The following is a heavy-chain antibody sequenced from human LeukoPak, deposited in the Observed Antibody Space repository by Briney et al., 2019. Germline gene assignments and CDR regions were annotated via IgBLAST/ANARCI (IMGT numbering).Heavy chain of an antibody. V-gene: IGHV4-4*07. Sequence: SETLSLTCTVSGGSLSSFYWSWFRQPAGKGLEWIGRIYSSGSTNYNPSLKSRLTMSVDTSKNQFSLRLSSVTAADTAVYYCARVLGWAGFEYRGQGTLVTVSS. CDR3: ARVLGWAGFEY. CDR1: GGSLSSFY. D-gene: IGHD6-19*01. J-gene: IGHJ4*02. CDR2: IYSSGST.